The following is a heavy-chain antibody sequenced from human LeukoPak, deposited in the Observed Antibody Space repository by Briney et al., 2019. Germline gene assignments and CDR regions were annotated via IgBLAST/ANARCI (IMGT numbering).Heavy chain of an antibody. CDR1: VSTFTGYY. CDR2: INPNSGGT. Sequence: ASVKVSCKDSVSTFTGYYLHWVGQAPGQGLEWMGWINPNSGGTNYAQKFQGRVTMTRDTSISTAYMELSRLRSDDTAVYYCARDWRMGGYGSESYSLLWYWGQGTLVTVSS. D-gene: IGHD3-10*01. CDR3: ARDWRMGGYGSESYSLLWY. J-gene: IGHJ4*02. V-gene: IGHV1-2*02.